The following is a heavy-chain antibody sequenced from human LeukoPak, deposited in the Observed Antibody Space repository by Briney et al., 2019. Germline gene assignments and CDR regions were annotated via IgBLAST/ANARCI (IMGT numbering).Heavy chain of an antibody. CDR2: IYYSGST. CDR1: GGPISSYY. CDR3: AREGIQLWPRIDY. V-gene: IGHV4-59*01. D-gene: IGHD5-18*01. J-gene: IGHJ4*02. Sequence: PSETLSLTCTVSGGPISSYYWSWIRQPPGKGLEWIGYIYYSGSTNYNPSLKSRVTISVDTSKNQFSLKLSSVTAADTAVYYCAREGIQLWPRIDYWGQGTLVTVSS.